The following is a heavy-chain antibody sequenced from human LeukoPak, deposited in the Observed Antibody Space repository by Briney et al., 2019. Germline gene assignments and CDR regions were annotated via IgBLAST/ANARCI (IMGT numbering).Heavy chain of an antibody. V-gene: IGHV4-39*01. D-gene: IGHD5-18*01. J-gene: IGHJ5*02. CDR2: IYYSGST. CDR3: ARLDTSWSWFDP. Sequence: SETLSLTCTVSGGSISSSSYCWGWIRQPPGQGLEGIGSIYYSGSTYYNPSLKSRVTISVATSKNQFSLKLSSVTAADTAVYYCARLDTSWSWFDPWGRGTLVTVSS. CDR1: GGSISSSSYC.